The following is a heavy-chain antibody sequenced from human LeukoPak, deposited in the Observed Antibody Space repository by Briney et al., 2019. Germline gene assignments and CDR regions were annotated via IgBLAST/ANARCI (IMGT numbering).Heavy chain of an antibody. J-gene: IGHJ6*03. CDR1: GFTFSNHG. CDR3: EKTGSRGGTFRPSYYYYCMDV. D-gene: IGHD3-9*01. CDR2: IRYDGITK. Sequence: GGSLRLSCTASGFTFSNHGMHWVRQAPGKGLEWVAFIRYDGITKYYADSVKGRFTISRDNSKNTLYLQMNSLRPEDTAVYYCEKTGSRGGTFRPSYYYYCMDVWGEGTTVTISS. V-gene: IGHV3-30*02.